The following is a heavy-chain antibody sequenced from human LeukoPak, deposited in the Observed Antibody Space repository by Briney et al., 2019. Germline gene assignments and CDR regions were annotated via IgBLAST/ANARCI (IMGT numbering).Heavy chain of an antibody. CDR3: ARGPYSGYDLQAFDY. CDR2: ISSSSSSI. CDR1: GFTFSSYS. J-gene: IGHJ4*02. V-gene: IGHV3-48*01. D-gene: IGHD5-12*01. Sequence: PGGSLRLSCAASGFTFSSYSMNWVRQAQGMGLEWISYISSSSSSIYYADSVKGRFTISRDNAKNSLYLQMSSLRAEDTAVYYCARGPYSGYDLQAFDYWGQGTLVTVSS.